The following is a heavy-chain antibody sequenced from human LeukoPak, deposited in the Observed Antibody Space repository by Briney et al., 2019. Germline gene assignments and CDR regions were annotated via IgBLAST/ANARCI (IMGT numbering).Heavy chain of an antibody. CDR1: GFTFSSYS. Sequence: KPGGSLRLSCAVSGFTFSSYSMNWVRQAPGKGLEWVSSISSSSSYIYYADSVKGRFTISRDNAKNSLYLQMNSLRAEDTAVYYCARDGLGLEWLLRENDAFDIWGQGTMVTVSS. J-gene: IGHJ3*02. CDR2: ISSSSSYI. D-gene: IGHD3-3*01. V-gene: IGHV3-21*01. CDR3: ARDGLGLEWLLRENDAFDI.